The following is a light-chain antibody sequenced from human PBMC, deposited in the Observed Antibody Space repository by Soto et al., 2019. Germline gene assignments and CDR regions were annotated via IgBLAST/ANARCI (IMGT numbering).Light chain of an antibody. CDR2: DVS. V-gene: IGLV2-14*01. CDR3: SSYTSSSPRV. J-gene: IGLJ2*01. Sequence: QSALTQPASVSVAPGQSITSSCTGTTSDVGGYNYVSWYQQQPGKPPKLMIYDVSNRPSGVSNRFSGAKSGNTASLTISGLQAEDEADYYCSSYTSSSPRVFGGGTQLTVL. CDR1: TSDVGGYNY.